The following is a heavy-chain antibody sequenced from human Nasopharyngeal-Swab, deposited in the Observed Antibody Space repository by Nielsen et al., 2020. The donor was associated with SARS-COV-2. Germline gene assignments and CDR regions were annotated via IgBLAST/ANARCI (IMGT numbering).Heavy chain of an antibody. D-gene: IGHD2-2*01. V-gene: IGHV4-39*01. J-gene: IGHJ5*02. CDR1: GGSFSGYY. CDR2: IYYSGIT. CDR3: ARHRRDSVPAAGWFDP. Sequence: SETLSLTCAVYGGSFSGYYWGWIRQPPGKGLEWIGSIYYSGITYYNPSLKSQVTISVDTSKSQLSLKLRFATATDTAVYYCARHRRDSVPAAGWFDPWGQGTLVTVSS.